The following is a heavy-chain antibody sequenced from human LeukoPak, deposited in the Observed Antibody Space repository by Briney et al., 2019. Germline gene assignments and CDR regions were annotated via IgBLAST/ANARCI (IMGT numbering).Heavy chain of an antibody. CDR2: IYHSGST. CDR1: GGSISSSSYY. CDR3: ARASHWNQLHYFDY. V-gene: IGHV4-39*07. Sequence: PSETLSLTCTVSGGSISSSSYYWGWIRQPPGKGLEWIVSIYHSGSTNYNPSLKSRVTISVDKSKNQFSLKLSSVTAADTAVYYCARASHWNQLHYFDYWGQGTLVTVSS. J-gene: IGHJ4*02. D-gene: IGHD1-1*01.